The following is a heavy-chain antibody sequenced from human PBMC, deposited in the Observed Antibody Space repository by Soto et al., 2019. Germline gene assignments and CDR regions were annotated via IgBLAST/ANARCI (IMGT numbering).Heavy chain of an antibody. J-gene: IGHJ4*02. CDR1: GYSFTGNS. D-gene: IGHD3-10*01. V-gene: IGHV1-2*04. Sequence: ASVKVSCKASGYSFTGNSIHWVRQAPGQGLEWMGWIHPSIGGTNYAQKFQGWVTMTRDTSTSTAYMELSRLTSEDTAVYYCARGSAMVRGVIDYWGQGTLVTVSS. CDR2: IHPSIGGT. CDR3: ARGSAMVRGVIDY.